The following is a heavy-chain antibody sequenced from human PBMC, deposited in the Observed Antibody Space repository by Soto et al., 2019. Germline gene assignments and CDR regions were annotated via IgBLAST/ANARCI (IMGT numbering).Heavy chain of an antibody. CDR3: ARAPLLPWSGYWRLANWFDP. CDR1: GGSVSSGNYF. Sequence: QVQLQESGPGLVKPSETLALTCTVSGGSVSSGNYFWSWIRQPPGKGLEWIGYIHSSGSTNYNPSLKSRVTISLDTSRNQFSLKLTSVTAADTAVYYCARAPLLPWSGYWRLANWFDPWGQGTLVTVSS. J-gene: IGHJ5*02. V-gene: IGHV4-61*01. D-gene: IGHD3-3*01. CDR2: IHSSGST.